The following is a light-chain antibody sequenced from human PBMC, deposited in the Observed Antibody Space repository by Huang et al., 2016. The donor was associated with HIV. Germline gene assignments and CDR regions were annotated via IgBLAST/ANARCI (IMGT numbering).Light chain of an antibody. Sequence: PLQAPRPRIYEASTMATGIPARFSGSESGTDFTLTISSRQSEDVAVYYCQQYNDWSAVTFGGGTKVEI. CDR3: QQYNDWSAVT. CDR2: EAS. J-gene: IGKJ4*01. V-gene: IGKV3-15*01.